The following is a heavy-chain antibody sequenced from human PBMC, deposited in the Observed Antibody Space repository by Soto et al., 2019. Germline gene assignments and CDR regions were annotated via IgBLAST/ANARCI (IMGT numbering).Heavy chain of an antibody. CDR1: GDTVSSNSVA. V-gene: IGHV6-1*01. CDR3: ARSEEDSDYYYYGMDV. D-gene: IGHD2-15*01. Sequence: SQTLSLTCVGSGDTVSSNSVAWNWVRQSPSRGLEWLGRTYYRSRWYSDYAVSVRSRIDINTDTSKNQVSLQLNSVTPEDTAVYYCARSEEDSDYYYYGMDVWGQGTTVTVSS. J-gene: IGHJ6*02. CDR2: TYYRSRWYS.